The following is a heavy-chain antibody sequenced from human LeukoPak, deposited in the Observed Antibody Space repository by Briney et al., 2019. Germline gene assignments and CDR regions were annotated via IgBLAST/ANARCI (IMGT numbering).Heavy chain of an antibody. CDR2: IFYSGIT. D-gene: IGHD3-10*01. CDR1: GGSISTSNYY. Sequence: PSETLSLTCTVSGGSISTSNYYWGWIRQPPGKGLEWIGNIFYSGITYYSPSLRSRVTISLDTSRNQFSLKLSSVTAADTAVYYCASSEYYGSGSYYNWGQGTLVTVSS. V-gene: IGHV4-39*07. J-gene: IGHJ4*02. CDR3: ASSEYYGSGSYYN.